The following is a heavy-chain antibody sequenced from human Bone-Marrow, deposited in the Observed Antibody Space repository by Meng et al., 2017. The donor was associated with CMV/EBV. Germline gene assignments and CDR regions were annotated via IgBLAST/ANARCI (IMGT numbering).Heavy chain of an antibody. V-gene: IGHV3-30*04. CDR1: GLTFSNYA. J-gene: IGHJ4*02. CDR2: ISSDVTKK. D-gene: IGHD4-17*01. CDR3: ARDEGAVTTFAFFY. Sequence: ASGLTFSNYAMHWVRQAPGKGLEWVAIISSDVTKKYYADSVKGRFTISRDNSKNTLFLQMNSLRPDDTAVYYCARDEGAVTTFAFFYWGQGTLVTVSS.